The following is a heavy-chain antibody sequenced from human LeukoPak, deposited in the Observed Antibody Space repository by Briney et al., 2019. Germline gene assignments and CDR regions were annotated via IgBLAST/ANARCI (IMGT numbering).Heavy chain of an antibody. CDR2: IYYSGST. J-gene: IGHJ4*02. D-gene: IGHD3-22*01. CDR1: GGSISSYY. CDR3: ARQSYYYDSSGSLIDY. V-gene: IGHV4-59*08. Sequence: SETLSLTCTVSGGSISSYYWSWIRQPPGKGLEWIGYIYYSGSTNYNPSLKSRVTISVDTSKNQFSRKLSSVTAADTAVYYCARQSYYYDSSGSLIDYWGQGTLVTVSS.